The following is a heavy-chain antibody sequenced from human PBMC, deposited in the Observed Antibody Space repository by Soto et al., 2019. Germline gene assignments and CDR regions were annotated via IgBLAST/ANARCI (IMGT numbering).Heavy chain of an antibody. J-gene: IGHJ3*02. CDR2: INPSTGST. CDR3: ARGNIVMVTTILAFDI. CDR1: GYTLTSHN. D-gene: IGHD2-21*02. V-gene: IGHV1-46*01. Sequence: ASVKVSCKASGYTLTSHNIHWVRQAPGQGLEWMGVINPSTGSTSYAQRFQGRVTVTGDTSTSTVYMELSSLRSEDTAVYYCARGNIVMVTTILAFDIWGQGTMVTVSS.